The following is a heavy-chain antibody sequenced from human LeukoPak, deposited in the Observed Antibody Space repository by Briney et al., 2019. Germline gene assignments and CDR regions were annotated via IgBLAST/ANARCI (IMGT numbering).Heavy chain of an antibody. D-gene: IGHD4-17*01. Sequence: GTLRLSCAASGFTFRTYGMNWVRQAPGKGLEWVSSISGSGGDTNYADSVKGRFTISRDNSKNTLYLQMNSLRAEDTAVYYCAKEIYGDSTGGRFQYWGQGTLVTVSS. CDR3: AKEIYGDSTGGRFQY. CDR2: ISGSGGDT. CDR1: GFTFRTYG. V-gene: IGHV3-23*01. J-gene: IGHJ1*01.